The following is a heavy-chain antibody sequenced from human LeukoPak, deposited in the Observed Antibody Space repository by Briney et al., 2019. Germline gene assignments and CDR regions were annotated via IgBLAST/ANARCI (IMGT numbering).Heavy chain of an antibody. CDR2: INPGGSAK. J-gene: IGHJ3*02. Sequence: PGGSLRLSCAASGFTLRTYWMAWVRQAPGKGLEWVANINPGGSAKYYVDSVKGRFTISRDNAKNSLYLQMNSLRAEDTAVYYCARDRFDILTGSDAFDIWGQGTMVTVSS. V-gene: IGHV3-7*01. CDR3: ARDRFDILTGSDAFDI. D-gene: IGHD3-9*01. CDR1: GFTLRTYW.